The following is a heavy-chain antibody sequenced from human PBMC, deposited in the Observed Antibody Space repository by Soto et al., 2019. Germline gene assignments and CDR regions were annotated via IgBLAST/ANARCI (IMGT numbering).Heavy chain of an antibody. V-gene: IGHV4-30-2*06. D-gene: IGHD3-10*01. Sequence: PSETLSLTCSVSGASISSGGYSWSWIRQSPEKGLEWLGCIYPTGSTYYHPSLKGRVTISIDTSRNQFSLNLTSVTAADTAVYYCARAPPGPSPRWVLWGQGTTVTVSS. CDR3: ARAPPGPSPRWVL. CDR1: GASISSGGYS. J-gene: IGHJ6*02. CDR2: IYPTGST.